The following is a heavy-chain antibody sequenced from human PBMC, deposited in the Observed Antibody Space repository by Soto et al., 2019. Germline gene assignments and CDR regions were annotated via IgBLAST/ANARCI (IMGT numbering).Heavy chain of an antibody. CDR3: ARGGAYDY. Sequence: QVQLQESGPGLVKPSQTLSLTCIVSGVSISSGDDYWTWIRQPPGKGLEWIGYIYSSGNTDSNPSPRSRVTISSDTSKDQFSLKLTSVTAADTAVYYCARGGAYDYWGQGALVTVSS. D-gene: IGHD3-16*01. CDR1: GVSISSGDDY. J-gene: IGHJ4*02. CDR2: IYSSGNT. V-gene: IGHV4-30-4*01.